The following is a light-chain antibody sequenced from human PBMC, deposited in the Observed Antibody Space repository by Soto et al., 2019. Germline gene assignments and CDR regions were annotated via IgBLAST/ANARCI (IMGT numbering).Light chain of an antibody. CDR3: QQYNNWPQT. Sequence: EIVMTQSPATLSVSPGERATLSCRASHSVSSNLAWYQQKPGQAPRLLIYGASTRATGIPARFSGSGSGTEFTLTISSLQSEDFAVYYCQQYNNWPQTFGGGTKVESK. J-gene: IGKJ4*01. CDR2: GAS. V-gene: IGKV3-15*01. CDR1: HSVSSN.